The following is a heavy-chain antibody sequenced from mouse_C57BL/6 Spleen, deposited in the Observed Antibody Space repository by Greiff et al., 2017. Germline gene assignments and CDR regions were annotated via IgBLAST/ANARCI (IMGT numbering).Heavy chain of an antibody. V-gene: IGHV2-5*01. CDR2: IWRGGST. J-gene: IGHJ4*01. CDR3: AKIYGSSPYYAMDY. D-gene: IGHD1-1*01. Sequence: QVQLQQSGPGLVQPSQSLSITCTVSGFSLTSYGVPWVRQSPGKGLEWLGVIWRGGSTDYNAAFMSRLSITKDNSKSQVFFKMNSLQADDTAIYYCAKIYGSSPYYAMDYWGQGTSVTVSS. CDR1: GFSLTSYG.